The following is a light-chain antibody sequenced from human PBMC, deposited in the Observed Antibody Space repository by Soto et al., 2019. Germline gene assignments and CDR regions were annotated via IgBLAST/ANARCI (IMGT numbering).Light chain of an antibody. CDR1: QSISNW. CDR3: PQHNSYPIT. CDR2: KVS. V-gene: IGKV1-5*03. Sequence: DIQMTQSPSTLSASVGDRVTITCRASQSISNWLAWYQQKPGKAPKLLIYKVSTLESCVPSRFSGSGSGTEFTLTISSLQPADCATYYSPQHNSYPITFGGGTKVEI. J-gene: IGKJ4*01.